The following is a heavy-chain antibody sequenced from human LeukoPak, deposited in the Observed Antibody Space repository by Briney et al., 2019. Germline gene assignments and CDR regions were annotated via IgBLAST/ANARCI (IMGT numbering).Heavy chain of an antibody. CDR3: AKDFYDILTGSFDY. V-gene: IGHV3-23*01. D-gene: IGHD3-9*01. J-gene: IGHJ4*02. CDR2: ISGSGGST. CDR1: GGSFSGYY. Sequence: ETLSLTCAVYGGSFSGYYWSWVRQAPGKGLEWASAISGSGGSTYYADSVKGRFTISRDNSKNTLYLQMNSLRAEDTAVYYCAKDFYDILTGSFDYWGQGTLVTVSS.